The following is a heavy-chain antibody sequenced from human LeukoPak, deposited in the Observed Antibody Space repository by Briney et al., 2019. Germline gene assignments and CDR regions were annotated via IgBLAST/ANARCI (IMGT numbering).Heavy chain of an antibody. J-gene: IGHJ5*02. CDR2: IYYSEST. CDR1: GGSISSYC. D-gene: IGHD4-17*01. V-gene: IGHV4-59*01. CDR3: AREGQYGDYARFDP. Sequence: SETLSLTCTVSGGSISSYCWSWIRQPPGKGLEWIGYIYYSESTNYNPSLKSRVTISVDTSKNQFSLKLSSVTAADTAVYYCAREGQYGDYARFDPWGQGTLVTVSS.